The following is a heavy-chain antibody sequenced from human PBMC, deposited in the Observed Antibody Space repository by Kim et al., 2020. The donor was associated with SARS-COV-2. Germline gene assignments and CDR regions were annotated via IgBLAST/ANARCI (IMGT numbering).Heavy chain of an antibody. D-gene: IGHD3-10*01. CDR1: GFTFSSYG. J-gene: IGHJ6*02. CDR3: AKDQFPSRITMVRGAPYYDYGMDV. V-gene: IGHV3-30*18. CDR2: ISYDGSNK. Sequence: GGSLRLSCAASGFTFSSYGMHWVRQAPGKGLEWVAVISYDGSNKYYADSVKGRFTISRDNSKNTLYLQMNSLRAEDTAVYYCAKDQFPSRITMVRGAPYYDYGMDVWGQGTTVTVSS.